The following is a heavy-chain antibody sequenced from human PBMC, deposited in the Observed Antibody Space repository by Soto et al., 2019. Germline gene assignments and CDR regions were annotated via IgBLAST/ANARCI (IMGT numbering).Heavy chain of an antibody. CDR3: AKVGGATIRNGMDV. CDR2: IGGSAGGT. Sequence: EVQLVESGGGLVQPGGSLRLSCAASRFTFSSYTMSWVRQAPGKGLAWISTIGGSAGGTYYADSVKGRFTISRDNSKSTLYLQMDSLRAEDTAVYYCAKVGGATIRNGMDVWGQETTVTVSS. D-gene: IGHD3-16*01. CDR1: RFTFSSYT. V-gene: IGHV3-23*04. J-gene: IGHJ6*02.